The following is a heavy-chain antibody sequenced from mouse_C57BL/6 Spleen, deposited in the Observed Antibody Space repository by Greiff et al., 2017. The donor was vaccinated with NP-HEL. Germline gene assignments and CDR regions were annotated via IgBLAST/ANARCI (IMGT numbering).Heavy chain of an antibody. V-gene: IGHV1-4*01. CDR1: GYTFTSYT. D-gene: IGHD2-12*01. Sequence: VQLQQSGAELARPGASVKMSCKASGYTFTSYTMHWVKQRPGQGLEWIGYINPSSGYTYYNQKFKDKATLTADKSSSTAYMQLRRLTSADSAVDVCERGGVYVSKSWFAYWGQGTLVTVSA. CDR2: INPSSGYT. CDR3: ERGGVYVSKSWFAY. J-gene: IGHJ3*01.